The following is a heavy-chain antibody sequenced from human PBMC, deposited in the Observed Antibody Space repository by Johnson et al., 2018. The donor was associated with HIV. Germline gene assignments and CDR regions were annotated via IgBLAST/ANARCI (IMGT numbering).Heavy chain of an antibody. CDR2: IYSGGST. D-gene: IGHD6-13*01. J-gene: IGHJ3*02. CDR1: GFTVSSNY. Sequence: VQLVESGGALVQPGGSLRLSCAASGFTVSSNYMSWVRQAPGKGLEWVSVIYSGGSTYYADSVKGRFTISRDDSKDTVYLQMNSLGAEDTAVYYCARDGIAADRDAFDMWGQGTMVTVSS. CDR3: ARDGIAADRDAFDM. V-gene: IGHV3-66*01.